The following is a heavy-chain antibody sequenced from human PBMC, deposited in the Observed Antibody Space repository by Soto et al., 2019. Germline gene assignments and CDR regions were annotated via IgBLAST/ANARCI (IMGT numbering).Heavy chain of an antibody. CDR3: ARDFGKEWLPPD. CDR2: IIPILGIA. J-gene: IGHJ4*02. CDR1: GGTFSSYT. Sequence: QVQLVQSGAEVKKPGSSVKVSCKASGGTFSSYTISWVRQAPGQGLEWMGRIIPILGIANYAQKFQGRVXIXAXXSTSTAYMELSSLRSEDTAVYYCARDFGKEWLPPDWGQGTLVTVSS. D-gene: IGHD6-19*01. V-gene: IGHV1-69*08.